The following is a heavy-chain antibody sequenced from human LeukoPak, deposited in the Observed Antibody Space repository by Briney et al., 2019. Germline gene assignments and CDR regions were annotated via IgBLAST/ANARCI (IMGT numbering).Heavy chain of an antibody. V-gene: IGHV4-59*01. CDR2: IYYSGST. D-gene: IGHD6-19*01. Sequence: SETLSLTCTVSGGSLSSYYWSWIRQPPGKGLEWIGYIYYSGSTNYNPSLKSRVTISVDTSKNQFSLKLSSVTAADTSVYYCARGPWLVAFDHWGQGTLVTVSS. CDR1: GGSLSSYY. CDR3: ARGPWLVAFDH. J-gene: IGHJ4*02.